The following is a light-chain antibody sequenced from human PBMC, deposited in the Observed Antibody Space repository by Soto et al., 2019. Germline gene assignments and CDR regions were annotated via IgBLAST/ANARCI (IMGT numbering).Light chain of an antibody. CDR1: QTISSW. Sequence: PSTLSGSVGDRVTITCRASQTISSWLAWYQQKPGKAPKLLIYKASTLKSGFPSRFSGSGSGTEFTLTISSLQPDDFATYYCQQSNTFWTFGQGTKGDI. V-gene: IGKV1-5*03. CDR3: QQSNTFWT. CDR2: KAS. J-gene: IGKJ1*01.